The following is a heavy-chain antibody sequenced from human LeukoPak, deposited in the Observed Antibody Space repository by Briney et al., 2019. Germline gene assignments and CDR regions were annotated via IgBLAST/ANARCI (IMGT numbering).Heavy chain of an antibody. Sequence: PGGSLRLSCAASGFTFSDYIINWVRQAPGKGLEWVANIQQDGSETDYVDSVKGRFTISRDNAKNSLYLQMNSLRAEDTAVYYCARDRDIVLVPRALGYWGQGTLVTVSS. CDR2: IQQDGSET. CDR3: ARDRDIVLVPRALGY. J-gene: IGHJ4*02. CDR1: GFTFSDYI. V-gene: IGHV3-7*01. D-gene: IGHD2-2*01.